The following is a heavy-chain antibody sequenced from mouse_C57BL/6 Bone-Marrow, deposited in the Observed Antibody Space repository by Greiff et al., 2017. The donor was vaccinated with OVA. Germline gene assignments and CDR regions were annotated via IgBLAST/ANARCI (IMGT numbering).Heavy chain of an antibody. CDR3: ARRSTVVATENY. CDR1: GYTFTDYY. J-gene: IGHJ2*01. Sequence: EVQLQQSGPVLVKPGASVKMSCKASGYTFTDYYMNWVKQSHGKSLEWIGVINPYNGGTSYNQKFKGKATLTVDKSSSTAYMELNSLTSEDSAVYYCARRSTVVATENYWGQGTTLTVSS. CDR2: INPYNGGT. D-gene: IGHD1-1*01. V-gene: IGHV1-19*01.